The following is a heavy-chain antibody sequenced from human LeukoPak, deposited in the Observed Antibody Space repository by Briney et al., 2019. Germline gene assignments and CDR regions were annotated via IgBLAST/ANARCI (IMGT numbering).Heavy chain of an antibody. Sequence: ASVKVSCKASGYTFTGYYMHGVRQAPGQGLEWMGWINPNSGGTNYAQKFQGRVTMTRDTSISTAYMELSRLRSDDTAVYYCARAGYCSGGSCYALDYWGQGTLVTVSS. CDR2: INPNSGGT. CDR1: GYTFTGYY. CDR3: ARAGYCSGGSCYALDY. J-gene: IGHJ4*02. D-gene: IGHD2-15*01. V-gene: IGHV1-2*02.